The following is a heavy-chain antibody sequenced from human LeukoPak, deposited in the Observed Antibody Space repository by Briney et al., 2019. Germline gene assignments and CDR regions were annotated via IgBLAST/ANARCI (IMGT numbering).Heavy chain of an antibody. Sequence: PGESLKISCKASGYSFTNYWIGWVRQMPGKGLEWMGIIYPGDSDTRYSPSFQGQVTISADKSITTAYLYWSSLRASDTAIYYCARHSSRDHRYYFDSWGQGTLVSVSS. CDR1: GYSFTNYW. J-gene: IGHJ4*02. CDR2: IYPGDSDT. CDR3: ARHSSRDHRYYFDS. V-gene: IGHV5-51*01.